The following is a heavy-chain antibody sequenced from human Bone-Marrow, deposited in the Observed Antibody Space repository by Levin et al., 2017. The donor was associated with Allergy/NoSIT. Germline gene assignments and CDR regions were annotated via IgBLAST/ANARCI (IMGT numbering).Heavy chain of an antibody. Sequence: GESLKISCAASGFTFTNYGMHWVRQAPGKGLEWVAFIRFDGSNKYYADSVKARFTISRDNSKNTLYLQMNSLRAEDTAVYHCAREAGPYYDTSGYYFAYWGQGTLVTVSS. CDR2: IRFDGSNK. J-gene: IGHJ4*02. V-gene: IGHV3-30*02. CDR3: AREAGPYYDTSGYYFAY. D-gene: IGHD3-22*01. CDR1: GFTFTNYG.